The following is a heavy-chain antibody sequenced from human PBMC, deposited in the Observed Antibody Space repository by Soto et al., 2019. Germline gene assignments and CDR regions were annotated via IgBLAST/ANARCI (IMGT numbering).Heavy chain of an antibody. J-gene: IGHJ6*02. CDR1: GYTFTSYD. Sequence: EASVKVSCKASGYTFTSYDINWVRQATGQGLEWMGWMNPNSGNTGYAQKFQGRVTMTRNTSISTAYMELSSLRSEDTAMYYCARGNIVVVELVEIYYYYGMDVWGQGTTVTVSS. CDR2: MNPNSGNT. D-gene: IGHD2-21*01. CDR3: ARGNIVVVELVEIYYYYGMDV. V-gene: IGHV1-8*01.